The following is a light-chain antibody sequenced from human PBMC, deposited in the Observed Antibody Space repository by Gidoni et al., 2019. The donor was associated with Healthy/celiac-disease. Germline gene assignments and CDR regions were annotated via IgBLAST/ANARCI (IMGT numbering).Light chain of an antibody. CDR3: QQYYSYPWT. V-gene: IGKV1-8*01. CDR2: AAS. J-gene: IGKJ1*01. Sequence: AIRMTQSPSSLPASTGDRVTITCRASQGISSYLAWYQQKPGKAPKLLIYAASTSQSGVPSRFSGSGSGTDFTLTISCLQSEDFATYYCQQYYSYPWTFXXXTKVEIK. CDR1: QGISSY.